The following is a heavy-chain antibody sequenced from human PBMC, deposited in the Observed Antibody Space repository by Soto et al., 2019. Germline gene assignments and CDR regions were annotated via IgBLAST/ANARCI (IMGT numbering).Heavy chain of an antibody. Sequence: ASVKVSCKVSGYTLTELSMHWVRQAPGKGLEWMGGFDPEDGETIYAQKFQGRVTMTEDTSTDTAYMELSSLRSEDTAVYYCAREVSDSNYSPNYYGMDVWGQGTTVTVSS. CDR1: GYTLTELS. V-gene: IGHV1-24*01. CDR2: FDPEDGET. D-gene: IGHD4-4*01. J-gene: IGHJ6*02. CDR3: AREVSDSNYSPNYYGMDV.